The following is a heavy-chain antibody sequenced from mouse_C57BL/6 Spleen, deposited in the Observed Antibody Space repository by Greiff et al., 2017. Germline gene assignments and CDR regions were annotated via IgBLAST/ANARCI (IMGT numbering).Heavy chain of an antibody. CDR1: GFTFSSYG. Sequence: EVHLVESGGDLVKPGGSLKLSCAASGFTFSSYGMSWVRQTPDKRLEWVATISSGGSYTYYPDSVKGRFTISRDNAKNTLYLQMSSLKSEDTAMYYCARHLLDYGSSYDYWGQGTTLTVSS. CDR3: ARHLLDYGSSYDY. J-gene: IGHJ2*01. CDR2: ISSGGSYT. D-gene: IGHD1-1*01. V-gene: IGHV5-6*01.